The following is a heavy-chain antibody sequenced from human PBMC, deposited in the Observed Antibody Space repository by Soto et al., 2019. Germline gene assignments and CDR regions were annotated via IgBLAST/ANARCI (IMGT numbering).Heavy chain of an antibody. V-gene: IGHV3-30-3*01. CDR3: ARDEGGIVVQVAAPFDY. CDR1: GFTFSNYA. D-gene: IGHD2-15*01. Sequence: VQLVESGGGVVQPGRSLRLSCAASGFTFSNYAMHWVRQAPGKGLEWVALISHDGGNKNYADSVKGRFIISRDDSKNTLFLEMNSLRPEDTALYYCARDEGGIVVQVAAPFDYWGQGTLLTVSS. J-gene: IGHJ4*02. CDR2: ISHDGGNK.